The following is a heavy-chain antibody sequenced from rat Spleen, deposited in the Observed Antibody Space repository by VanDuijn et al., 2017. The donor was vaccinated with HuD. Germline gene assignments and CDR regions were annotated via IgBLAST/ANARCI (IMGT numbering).Heavy chain of an antibody. CDR3: TRGYVMDA. Sequence: EVQLVESDGGLVQPGRSLKLSCAASGFTFNNYYMAWVRQAPTKGLEWVASISTGGGNTYYRDSVKGRFTISRDNAKSSLYLQMNSLRSEDTATYYCTRGYVMDAWGQGASVTVSS. CDR2: ISTGGGNT. V-gene: IGHV5-25*01. CDR1: GFTFNNYY. J-gene: IGHJ4*01.